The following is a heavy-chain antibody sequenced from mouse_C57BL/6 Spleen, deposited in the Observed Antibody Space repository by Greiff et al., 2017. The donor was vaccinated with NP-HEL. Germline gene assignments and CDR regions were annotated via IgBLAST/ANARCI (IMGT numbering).Heavy chain of an antibody. J-gene: IGHJ2*01. Sequence: QVQLKQPGAELVMPGASVKLSCKASGYTFTSYWMHWVKQRPGQGLEWIGEIDPSDSYTNYNQKFKGKSTLTVDKSSSTAYMQLSSLTSEDSAVYYCARGGRLLQRFDYWGQGTTLTVSS. V-gene: IGHV1-69*01. CDR1: GYTFTSYW. CDR2: IDPSDSYT. CDR3: ARGGRLLQRFDY. D-gene: IGHD1-1*01.